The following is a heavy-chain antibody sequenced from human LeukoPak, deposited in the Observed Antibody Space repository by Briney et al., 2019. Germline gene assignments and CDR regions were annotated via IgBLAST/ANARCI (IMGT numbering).Heavy chain of an antibody. D-gene: IGHD2-21*02. V-gene: IGHV3-48*03. CDR1: GFTFSSYD. J-gene: IGHJ3*02. Sequence: PGGSLRLSCAASGFTFSSYDMNWVRQAPGKGLGWVSFISSGGSTKFYADSVKGRFTISRDNAKNSLYLQMNSLRAEDTAVYYCARGVVTADDAFDIWGQGTMVTVSS. CDR2: ISSGGSTK. CDR3: ARGVVTADDAFDI.